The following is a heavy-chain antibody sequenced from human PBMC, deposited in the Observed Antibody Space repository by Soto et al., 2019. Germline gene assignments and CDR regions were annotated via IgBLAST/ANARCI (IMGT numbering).Heavy chain of an antibody. CDR3: ARDPWAADY. CDR1: GFTVSTKY. Sequence: EVQLVESGGGLVQPGGSLRLSCAASGFTVSTKYMSWVRQAPGKGLEWVSVIYSGGSTFYADSVRGRFTISRDNSKNTVNLHMTSLRAEDTAVYYRARDPWAADYWGQGTLVTVSS. V-gene: IGHV3-66*01. D-gene: IGHD3-16*01. CDR2: IYSGGST. J-gene: IGHJ4*02.